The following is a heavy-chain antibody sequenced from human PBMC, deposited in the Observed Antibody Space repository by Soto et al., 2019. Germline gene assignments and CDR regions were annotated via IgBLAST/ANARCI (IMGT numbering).Heavy chain of an antibody. J-gene: IGHJ4*02. Sequence: QITLKESGPTLVKPTQTLTLTCTFSGFSLSTSGVGVGWIRQPPGKALEWLALIYWDDDKRYSSSLKSRLTITKDTSKNQVVLTMTNMDPVDTATYYCAHSIAAAGRTIDFDYWGQGTLVTVSS. CDR2: IYWDDDK. D-gene: IGHD6-13*01. V-gene: IGHV2-5*02. CDR1: GFSLSTSGVG. CDR3: AHSIAAAGRTIDFDY.